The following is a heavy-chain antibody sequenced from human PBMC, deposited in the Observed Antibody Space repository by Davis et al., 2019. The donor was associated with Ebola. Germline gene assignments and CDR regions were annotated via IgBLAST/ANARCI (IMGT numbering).Heavy chain of an antibody. CDR2: ISSNGGST. CDR3: VKDRGPPRETMVRGAPGYYYYGMDV. Sequence: PGGSLRLSCSASGFTFSSYAMHWVRQAPGKGLEYVSAISSNGGSTYYADSVKGRFTISRDNSKNTLYLQMSSLRAEDTAVYYCVKDRGPPRETMVRGAPGYYYYGMDVWGQGTTVTVSS. CDR1: GFTFSSYA. J-gene: IGHJ6*02. D-gene: IGHD3-10*01. V-gene: IGHV3-64D*06.